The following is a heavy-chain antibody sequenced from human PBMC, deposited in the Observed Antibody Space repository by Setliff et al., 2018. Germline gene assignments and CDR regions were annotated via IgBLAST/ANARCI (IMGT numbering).Heavy chain of an antibody. D-gene: IGHD2-15*01. CDR1: GGTFSSDV. V-gene: IGHV1-69*15. Sequence: VKVSCKASGGTFSSDVITWVRQAPGQGLEWMGRFIPVLRKANYAQRFQGRVTITADESTSTGYLELSRLRSEDTAIYYCARELRSPYWHIDFWGQGTLVTVSS. CDR2: FIPVLRKA. J-gene: IGHJ4*02. CDR3: ARELRSPYWHIDF.